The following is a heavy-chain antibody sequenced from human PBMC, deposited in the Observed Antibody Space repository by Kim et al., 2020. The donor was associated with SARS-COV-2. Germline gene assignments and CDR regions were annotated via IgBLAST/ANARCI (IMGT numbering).Heavy chain of an antibody. J-gene: IGHJ3*02. D-gene: IGHD1-26*01. CDR2: IYPGDSDT. CDR1: GYSFTSYW. V-gene: IGHV5-51*01. CDR3: ARPRLIVGAMDYAFDI. Sequence: GESLKISCKGSGYSFTSYWIGWVRQMPGKGLEWMGIIYPGDSDTRYSPSFQGQVTISADKSISTAYLQWSSLKASDTAMYYCARPRLIVGAMDYAFDIWGQGTMVTVSS.